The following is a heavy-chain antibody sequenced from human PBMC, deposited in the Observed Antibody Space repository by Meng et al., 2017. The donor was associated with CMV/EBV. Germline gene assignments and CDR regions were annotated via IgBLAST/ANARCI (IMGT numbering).Heavy chain of an antibody. CDR2: INHSGST. CDR3: ARSGAPPKYYFDY. V-gene: IGHV4-34*01. D-gene: IGHD3-10*01. Sequence: QGQLQQGGAGLLKPSETLSPTCAVYGGSFSGYYWSWIRQPPGKGLEWIGEINHSGSTNYNPSLKSRVTISVDTSKNQFSLKLSSVTAADTAVYYCARSGAPPKYYFDYWGQGTLVTVSS. CDR1: GGSFSGYY. J-gene: IGHJ4*02.